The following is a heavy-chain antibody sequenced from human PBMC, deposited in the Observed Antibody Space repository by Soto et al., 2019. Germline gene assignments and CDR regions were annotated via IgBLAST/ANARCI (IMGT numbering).Heavy chain of an antibody. CDR2: IYYSGST. CDR1: GGSISSSSYY. Sequence: SETLSLTCTVSGGSISSSSYYWGWIRQPPGKGLEWIGSIYYSGSTYYNPSLKSRVTISVDTSKNQFSLKLSSVTAADTTVYYCARDGSGSYYALDYYGMDVWGQGTTVTVSS. D-gene: IGHD1-26*01. J-gene: IGHJ6*02. V-gene: IGHV4-39*02. CDR3: ARDGSGSYYALDYYGMDV.